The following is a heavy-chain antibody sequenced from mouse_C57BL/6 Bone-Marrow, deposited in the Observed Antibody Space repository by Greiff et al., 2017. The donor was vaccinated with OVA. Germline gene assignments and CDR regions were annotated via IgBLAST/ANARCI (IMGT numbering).Heavy chain of an antibody. D-gene: IGHD1-1*01. Sequence: QVQLQQPGAELVKPGASVKMSCKASGYTFTSYWITWVKQRPGQGLEWIGDIYPGSRSTNYNEKFKSKATLTVDTSSSTAYMQLSSLTSEDSAVDYCARGRYENAMDYWGQGTSVTVSS. CDR3: ARGRYENAMDY. V-gene: IGHV1-55*01. CDR1: GYTFTSYW. J-gene: IGHJ4*01. CDR2: IYPGSRST.